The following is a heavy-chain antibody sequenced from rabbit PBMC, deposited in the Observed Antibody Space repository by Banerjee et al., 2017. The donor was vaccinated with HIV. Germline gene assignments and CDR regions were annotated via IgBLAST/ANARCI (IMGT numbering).Heavy chain of an antibody. Sequence: EWIACIYAGSSGSTYYASWAKGRFTISKTSSTTVTLQMTSLTAADTATYFCARNIDSSDWAADLWGPG. CDR3: ARNIDSSDWAADL. CDR2: IYAGSSGST. D-gene: IGHD4-1*01. V-gene: IGHV1S40*01. J-gene: IGHJ4*01.